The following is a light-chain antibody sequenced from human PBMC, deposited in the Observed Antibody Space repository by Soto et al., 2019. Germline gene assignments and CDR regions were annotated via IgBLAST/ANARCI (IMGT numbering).Light chain of an antibody. Sequence: QSVLTQPASVSGSPGQSMTISCTGTSSDVGGYNHVSGYQHSPGKDPKLILFAVSDRPSGVSHRFSGSKSGNTASLTISGLQADDEADYYCCSYTSLSTVVFGGGTKLTVL. J-gene: IGLJ2*01. CDR2: AVS. CDR3: CSYTSLSTVV. V-gene: IGLV2-14*01. CDR1: SSDVGGYNH.